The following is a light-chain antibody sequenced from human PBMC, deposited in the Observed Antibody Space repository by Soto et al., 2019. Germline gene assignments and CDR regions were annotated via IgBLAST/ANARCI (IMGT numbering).Light chain of an antibody. CDR3: SSYTSSRTLV. J-gene: IGLJ3*02. CDR1: SSDVGGYDY. Sequence: QSVLTQPASVSGSPGQSITISCTGTSSDVGGYDYVAWYQRHPGKAPKLMIYDVFNRPSGVSHRFSGSKSGNTASLTISGLHAEDEADYYCSSYTSSRTLVFGGGTKLTVL. V-gene: IGLV2-14*03. CDR2: DVF.